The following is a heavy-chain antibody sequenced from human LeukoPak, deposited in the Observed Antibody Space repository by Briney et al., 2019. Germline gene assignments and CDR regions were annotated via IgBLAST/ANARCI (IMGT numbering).Heavy chain of an antibody. V-gene: IGHV4-39*01. Sequence: SETLSLTCTVSGGSISSSSYYWGWIRQPPGKGLEWIGSIYYSGSTYYNPSLKSRVTISVDTSKNQFSLKLSSVTAADTAVYYCARRLYRDDAFDIWGQGTMATVSS. CDR2: IYYSGST. D-gene: IGHD1-26*01. CDR1: GGSISSSSYY. CDR3: ARRLYRDDAFDI. J-gene: IGHJ3*02.